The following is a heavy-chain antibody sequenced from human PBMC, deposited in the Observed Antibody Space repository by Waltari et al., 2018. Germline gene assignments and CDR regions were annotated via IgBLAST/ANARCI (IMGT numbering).Heavy chain of an antibody. Sequence: QVQLQESGPGLVKPSQPLSLTCTVSGGSLSRGDYYWTWIRQPPGKGLEWIGYISYSGSTYYNPSLKSRVTISVDTSKTQFSLKLSSVTAADTAVYYCARTEYSSSTNWFDPWGQGTLVTVSS. CDR1: GGSLSRGDYY. CDR3: ARTEYSSSTNWFDP. CDR2: ISYSGST. D-gene: IGHD6-6*01. V-gene: IGHV4-30-4*08. J-gene: IGHJ5*02.